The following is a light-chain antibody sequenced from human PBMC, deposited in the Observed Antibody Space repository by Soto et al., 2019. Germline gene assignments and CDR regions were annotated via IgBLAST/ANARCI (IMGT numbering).Light chain of an antibody. V-gene: IGLV1-40*01. CDR3: QSYDSSLSASDVV. CDR1: SSNIGSNA. Sequence: QSVLTQPPSASGTPGQRVTISCSGSSSNIGSNAVYWYQQLPGTAPTLLIYGNDNRPSGVPDRFSGSKSGTSASLAITGLQAEDEADYYCQSYDSSLSASDVVFGGGTKLTVL. J-gene: IGLJ2*01. CDR2: GND.